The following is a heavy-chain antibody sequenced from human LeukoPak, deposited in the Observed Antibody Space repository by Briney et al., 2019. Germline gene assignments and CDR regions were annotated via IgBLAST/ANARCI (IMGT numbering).Heavy chain of an antibody. CDR2: FDPEDGET. Sequence: ASVKVSCKVSEYTLTELSMQWVRQAPGKGLEWMGGFDPEDGETIYAQKFQGRVTMTEDTSTDTAYMELSSLRPEDTAMYYCATVSYYYDSSGYQGYFQHWGQGTLVTVSS. V-gene: IGHV1-24*01. CDR1: EYTLTELS. J-gene: IGHJ1*01. CDR3: ATVSYYYDSSGYQGYFQH. D-gene: IGHD3-22*01.